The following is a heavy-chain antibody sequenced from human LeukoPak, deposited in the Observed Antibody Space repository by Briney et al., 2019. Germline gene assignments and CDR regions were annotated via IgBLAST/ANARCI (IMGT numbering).Heavy chain of an antibody. J-gene: IGHJ3*02. Sequence: KHGESLKISCKGSGYSFTSYWIGWVRQMPGKGLEWMGIIYPGDSDTRYSPSFQGQVTISADKSISTAYLQWSSLKASDTAMYYCERHRGSLTKAFDIWGQGTMVTVSS. CDR1: GYSFTSYW. D-gene: IGHD3-16*01. CDR3: ERHRGSLTKAFDI. V-gene: IGHV5-51*01. CDR2: IYPGDSDT.